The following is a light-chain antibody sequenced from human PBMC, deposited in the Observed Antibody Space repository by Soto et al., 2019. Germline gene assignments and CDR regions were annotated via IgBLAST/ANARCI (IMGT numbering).Light chain of an antibody. CDR1: QSVSSN. J-gene: IGKJ5*01. CDR3: QQYNIWPPIT. CDR2: GAY. V-gene: IGKV3-15*01. Sequence: DIVLTQSPGTLSLSPGERATLSCRASQSVSSNLAWYQQKPGQAPRLLIYGAYTRAAGVPARFSGSGSGTEFTLTITSLQSEDIALYYCQQYNIWPPITFGQGTRLEIK.